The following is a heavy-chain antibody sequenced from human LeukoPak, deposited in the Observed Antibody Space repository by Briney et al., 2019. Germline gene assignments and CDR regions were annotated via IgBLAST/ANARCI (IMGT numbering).Heavy chain of an antibody. Sequence: PGGSLRLSCAASGFTFDDYAMHWVRQAPGKGLEWVSLIGGDGGSTYYADSVKGRFTISRDNSKNSLFLQMKSLRTDDTALYYCVKGPHYYDRSGYFWGQGTLVTVSS. D-gene: IGHD3-22*01. CDR2: IGGDGGST. CDR1: GFTFDDYA. V-gene: IGHV3-43*02. CDR3: VKGPHYYDRSGYF. J-gene: IGHJ4*02.